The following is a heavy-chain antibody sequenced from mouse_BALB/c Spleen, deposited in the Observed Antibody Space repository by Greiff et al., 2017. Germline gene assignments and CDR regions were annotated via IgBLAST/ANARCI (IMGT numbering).Heavy chain of an antibody. CDR1: GFTFSSYT. V-gene: IGHV5-12-2*01. Sequence: EVQGVESGGGLVQPGGSLKLSCAASGFTFSSYTMSWVRQTPEKRLEWVAYISNGGGSTYYPDTVKGRFTISRDNAKNTLYLQMSSLKSEDTAMYYCARHGGIYDYDGGYAMDYWGQGTSVTVSS. CDR3: ARHGGIYDYDGGYAMDY. D-gene: IGHD2-4*01. J-gene: IGHJ4*01. CDR2: ISNGGGST.